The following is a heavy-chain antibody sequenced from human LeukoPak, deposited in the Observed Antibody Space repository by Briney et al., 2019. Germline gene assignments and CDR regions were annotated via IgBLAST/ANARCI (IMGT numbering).Heavy chain of an antibody. J-gene: IGHJ4*02. CDR3: ARMYYYDSSGHGGFDY. V-gene: IGHV3-23*01. CDR1: GFTFSSYA. D-gene: IGHD3-22*01. CDR2: ISAGGGST. Sequence: GGSLRLSCAASGFTFSSYAMSWVRQAPGKGLEWVSVISAGGGSTYYADSVKGRFPISRDNSKNTLYLQMNSLRAEDTAVYYCARMYYYDSSGHGGFDYWGQGTLVTVSS.